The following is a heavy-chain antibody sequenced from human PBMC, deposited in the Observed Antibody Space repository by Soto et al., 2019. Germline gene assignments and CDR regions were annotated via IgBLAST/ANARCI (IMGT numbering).Heavy chain of an antibody. CDR1: GTSIGTNNW. V-gene: IGHV4-4*02. J-gene: IGHJ4*02. Sequence: QVQLQESGPGLVEPSGTLSLTCAVSGTSIGTNNWWSWVRQPPGKGLEWIGEVYHSGTTNCNPSLKSRVTISIDNSKNEFSLRLTSMTAADTAVYYCAVPGDGDFYYWSQGTPVSVSS. CDR3: AVPGDGDFYY. CDR2: VYHSGTT.